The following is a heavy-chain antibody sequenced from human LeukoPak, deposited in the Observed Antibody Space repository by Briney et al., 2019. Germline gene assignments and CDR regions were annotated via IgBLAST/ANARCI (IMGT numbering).Heavy chain of an antibody. CDR1: GDSVSSNSAA. D-gene: IGHD6-13*01. CDR3: AREPLPGSSRYFYYYYMDV. Sequence: SQTLSLTCAISGDSVSSNSAAWNWIRQSPSRGLEWLGRTYYRSKWYNDYAVSVKSRITINPDTSKNQFSLQLNSVTPEDTAVYYCAREPLPGSSRYFYYYYMDVWGKGTTVTVSS. V-gene: IGHV6-1*01. J-gene: IGHJ6*03. CDR2: TYYRSKWYN.